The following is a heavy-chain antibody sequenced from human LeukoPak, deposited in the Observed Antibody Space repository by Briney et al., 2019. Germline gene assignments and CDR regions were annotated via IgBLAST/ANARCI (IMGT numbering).Heavy chain of an antibody. D-gene: IGHD1/OR15-1a*01. CDR1: GFTFSNYA. CDR3: AKGRLEGTHHNMEV. Sequence: GRSLRLSCVASGFTFSNYAIHWVRQAPGKGLEWVAVISYDGSKKYYADSVKGRFTISRDNSKNTMHLQMNSLRAEDTAMYYCAKGRLEGTHHNMEVWGQGTTVTVSS. CDR2: ISYDGSKK. J-gene: IGHJ6*02. V-gene: IGHV3-30*18.